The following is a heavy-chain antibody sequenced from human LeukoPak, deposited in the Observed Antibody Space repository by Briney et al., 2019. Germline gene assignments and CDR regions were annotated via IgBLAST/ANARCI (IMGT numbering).Heavy chain of an antibody. CDR1: GGSISSGGYS. Sequence: SQTLSLTCAVSGGSISSGGYSWSWIRQPPGQGLEWIGYIYHSGSTYYNPSLKSRVTISVDRSKNQFSLKLSSVTAADTAVYYCASVDTAMASWGQGTLVTVSS. CDR3: ASVDTAMAS. J-gene: IGHJ4*02. CDR2: IYHSGST. D-gene: IGHD5-18*01. V-gene: IGHV4-30-2*01.